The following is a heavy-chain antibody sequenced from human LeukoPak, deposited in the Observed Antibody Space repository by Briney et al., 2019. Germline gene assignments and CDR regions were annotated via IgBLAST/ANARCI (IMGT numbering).Heavy chain of an antibody. Sequence: ASVKVSCKASGGTFSSYAISWVRQAPGQGLEWMGRIIPILGIANYAQKFQGRVTITADKSTSTAYMELSSLRSEDTAVYYCAQLYHYYDSSGYSGRYDAFDIWGQGTMVTVSS. J-gene: IGHJ3*02. CDR3: AQLYHYYDSSGYSGRYDAFDI. D-gene: IGHD3-22*01. CDR1: GGTFSSYA. V-gene: IGHV1-69*04. CDR2: IIPILGIA.